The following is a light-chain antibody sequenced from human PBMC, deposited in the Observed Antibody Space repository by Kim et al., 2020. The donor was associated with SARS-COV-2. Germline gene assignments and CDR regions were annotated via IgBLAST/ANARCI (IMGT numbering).Light chain of an antibody. CDR3: SAWDSSLNAWV. Sequence: HPAQVTCNGNKNNVGNQGAAWRQQHPGHPPKLLSYRNNNRPSGISERFSASRSGDTASLTITGLQPEDETDYYCSAWDSSLNAWVFGGGTQLTVL. J-gene: IGLJ3*02. V-gene: IGLV10-54*04. CDR1: KNNVGNQG. CDR2: RNN.